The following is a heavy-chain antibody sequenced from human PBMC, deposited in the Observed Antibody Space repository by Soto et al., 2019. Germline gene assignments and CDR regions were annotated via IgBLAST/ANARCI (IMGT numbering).Heavy chain of an antibody. J-gene: IGHJ4*02. CDR3: ARGEQQLVGGYYFDY. D-gene: IGHD6-13*01. CDR1: GGTFSSYA. V-gene: IGHV1-69*01. Sequence: QVQLVQSGAEVKKPGSSVKVSCKASGGTFSSYAISWVRQAPGQGLEWMGGIIPIFGRANYAQKFEGRVTITADESTSTAYMELSSLRSEDTAVYYRARGEQQLVGGYYFDYWGQGTLVTVSS. CDR2: IIPIFGRA.